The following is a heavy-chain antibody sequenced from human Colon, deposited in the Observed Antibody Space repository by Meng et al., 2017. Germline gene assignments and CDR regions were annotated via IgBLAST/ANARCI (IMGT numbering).Heavy chain of an antibody. CDR3: ARDHSSSWTYIEYYGMDV. D-gene: IGHD6-13*01. J-gene: IGHJ6*01. Sequence: GESLKISCAASGFTFSDYYMSWIRQAPGKGLEWVSYISSSGSTIYYADSVKGRFTISRDNAKNSLYLQMNSLRAEDTAVYYCARDHSSSWTYIEYYGMDVWGQGTRVTVSS. CDR1: GFTFSDYY. CDR2: ISSSGSTI. V-gene: IGHV3-11*01.